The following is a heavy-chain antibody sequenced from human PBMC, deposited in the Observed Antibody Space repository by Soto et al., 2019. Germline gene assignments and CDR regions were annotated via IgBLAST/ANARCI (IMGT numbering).Heavy chain of an antibody. J-gene: IGHJ3*02. Sequence: EVQVLESGGGLVQPGGSLRLSCEGSGFTVSSHAMTWIRQAPGKGPEWVSTVTADGGTYYADSVKGRFAMYRDTSENTLYLQMNSLVAEDTAAYYCAPHVSCSGGSCQYDAFAIRGQGTMVTVSS. CDR3: APHVSCSGGSCQYDAFAI. D-gene: IGHD2-15*01. V-gene: IGHV3-23*01. CDR2: VTADGGT. CDR1: GFTVSSHA.